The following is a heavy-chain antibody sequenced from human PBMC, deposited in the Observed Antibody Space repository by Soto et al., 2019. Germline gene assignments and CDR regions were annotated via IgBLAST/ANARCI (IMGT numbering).Heavy chain of an antibody. CDR2: ITDSGGDA. V-gene: IGHV3-23*01. J-gene: IGHJ4*02. CDR1: GTTFGSRA. CDR3: ARGSTDSYPGSRIFDF. D-gene: IGHD3-10*01. Sequence: WGSLRLSCVASGTTFGSRAMSWVRQAPGEGLEWVSSITDSGGDAKYADSVRGRFTISRDNSKNTLYLQMSSLRAEDSAVYYCARGSTDSYPGSRIFDFWGRGTLVTVSS.